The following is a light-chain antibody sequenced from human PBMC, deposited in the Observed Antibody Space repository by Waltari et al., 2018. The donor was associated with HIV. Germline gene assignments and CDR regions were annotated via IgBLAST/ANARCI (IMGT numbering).Light chain of an antibody. Sequence: QSLLTHPPSMSGAPGQRVTSSCTGSSSSIGAVYDAHWHQQLQGPHPQLIMYDTDRRTAGVPDRFSCSKSGPAASLVITGLQPEDEADYYCQSEASSLRNYVFGAGTKVTFI. CDR2: DTD. V-gene: IGLV1-40*01. J-gene: IGLJ1*01. CDR1: SSSIGAVYD. CDR3: QSEASSLRNYV.